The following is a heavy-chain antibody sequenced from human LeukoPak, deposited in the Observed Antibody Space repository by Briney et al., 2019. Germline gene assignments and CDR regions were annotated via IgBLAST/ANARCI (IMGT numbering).Heavy chain of an antibody. CDR3: ARQTGSGLFILP. V-gene: IGHV4-39*01. Sequence: SETLSLTCTVSGVSISSSNSYWGWIRQPPGKGLEWIGSNSGNTYYNASLKSQVSISIDTSKNQFSLRLTSVTAADTAVYYCARQTGSGLFILPGGQGTLVTVSS. CDR1: GVSISSSNSY. D-gene: IGHD3/OR15-3a*01. CDR2: NSGNT. J-gene: IGHJ4*02.